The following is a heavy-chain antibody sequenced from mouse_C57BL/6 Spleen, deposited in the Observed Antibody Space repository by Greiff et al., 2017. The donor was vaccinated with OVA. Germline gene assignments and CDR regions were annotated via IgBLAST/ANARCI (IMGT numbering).Heavy chain of an antibody. D-gene: IGHD1-1*01. CDR2: IYPGGGYT. Sequence: VQVVESGAELVRPGTSVKMSCKASGYTFTNYWIGWAKQRPGHGLEWIGDIYPGGGYTNYNEKFKGKATLTADKSSSTAYMQFSSLTSEDSAIYYCARERDGTYFDYWGQGTTLTVSS. CDR1: GYTFTNYW. CDR3: ARERDGTYFDY. J-gene: IGHJ2*01. V-gene: IGHV1-63*01.